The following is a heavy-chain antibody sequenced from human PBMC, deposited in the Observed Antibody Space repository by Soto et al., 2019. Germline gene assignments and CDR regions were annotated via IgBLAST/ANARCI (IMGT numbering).Heavy chain of an antibody. Sequence: SETLSLTCTVSGGSISSYYWSWIRQPPGKGLEWIGYIYYSGSTNYNPSLKSRVTISVDTSKNQFSLKLSSVTAADTAVYYCARVLIEASSYYYYGMDVWGQGTTVTVSS. CDR3: ARVLIEASSYYYYGMDV. V-gene: IGHV4-59*01. J-gene: IGHJ6*02. CDR2: IYYSGST. D-gene: IGHD3-22*01. CDR1: GGSISSYY.